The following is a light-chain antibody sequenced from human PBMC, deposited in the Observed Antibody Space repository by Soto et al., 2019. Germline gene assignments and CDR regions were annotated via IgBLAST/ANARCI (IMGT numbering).Light chain of an antibody. J-gene: IGLJ3*02. CDR2: NTS. V-gene: IGLV8-61*01. CDR3: LLYMSGGIWV. CDR1: SGSVSTSHY. Sequence: QTVVTQEPSFSVSPGRTVTLTCGLSSGSVSTSHYPGWYQQTPGQAPRTLIYNTSTPSSGVPDRFFGSILGNKAALTIAETQTDDDSDYYCLLYMSGGIWVFGEGTKLTVL.